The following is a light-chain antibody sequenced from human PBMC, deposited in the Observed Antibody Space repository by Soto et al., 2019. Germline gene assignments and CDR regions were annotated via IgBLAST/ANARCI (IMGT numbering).Light chain of an antibody. Sequence: DIQMTQSPSTLSASVGDRVTITCRASQSISSWLAWYQQKPGKAPKLLIYDASSLESGVPSRFSGSGSGTEFTLTISSLQPDDFATYYCQQYNSSYTFRQGTKLEIK. CDR1: QSISSW. V-gene: IGKV1-5*01. CDR2: DAS. CDR3: QQYNSSYT. J-gene: IGKJ2*01.